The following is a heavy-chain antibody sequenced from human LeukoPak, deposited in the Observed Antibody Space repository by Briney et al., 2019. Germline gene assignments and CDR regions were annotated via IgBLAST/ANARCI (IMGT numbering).Heavy chain of an antibody. J-gene: IGHJ4*02. CDR1: GGSISNYY. CDR3: ARALSGYRFSGFDY. CDR2: IYYSGCT. Sequence: SETLSLTCTVSGGSISNYYWSWIRQPPGKGLEWIGYIYYSGCTNYNPSLKSRVTISEDTSKNQFSLNLSSVTAARTAVYYCARALSGYRFSGFDYWGQGTLVTVCS. V-gene: IGHV4-59*01. D-gene: IGHD3-22*01.